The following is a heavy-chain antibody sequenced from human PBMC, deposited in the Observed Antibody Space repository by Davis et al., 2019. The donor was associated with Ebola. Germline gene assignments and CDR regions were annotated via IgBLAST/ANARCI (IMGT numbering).Heavy chain of an antibody. CDR2: INPSGGST. CDR1: GYTFTSYY. V-gene: IGHV1-46*01. Sequence: ASVKVSCKASGYTFTSYYMHWVRQAPGQGLEWMGIINPSGGSTSYAQKFQGRVTMTRDTSTSTVYMELSSLRSEDTAVYYCARDIRPMITFGGVIVPHNWFDPWGQGTLVTVSS. CDR3: ARDIRPMITFGGVIVPHNWFDP. J-gene: IGHJ5*02. D-gene: IGHD3-16*02.